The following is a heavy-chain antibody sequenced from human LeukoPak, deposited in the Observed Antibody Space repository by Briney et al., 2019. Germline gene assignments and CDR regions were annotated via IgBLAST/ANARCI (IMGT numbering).Heavy chain of an antibody. D-gene: IGHD4-17*01. Sequence: PSETLSLTCTVSGGSLSSYYWSWIRQPPGKGLEWIGYIYYSGSTNYNPSLKSRVTISVDTSKNQFSLKLSSVTAADTAVYYCARQYDDYGDSSHFDYWGQGTLVTVSS. V-gene: IGHV4-59*08. J-gene: IGHJ4*02. CDR3: ARQYDDYGDSSHFDY. CDR1: GGSLSSYY. CDR2: IYYSGST.